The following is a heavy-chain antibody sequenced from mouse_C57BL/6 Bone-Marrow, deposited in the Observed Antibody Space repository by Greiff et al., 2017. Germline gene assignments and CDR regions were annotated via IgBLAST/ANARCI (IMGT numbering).Heavy chain of an antibody. CDR2: IYPRSGNT. CDR1: GYTFTSYG. CDR3: ARWDLLRRAYWYFDV. Sequence: QVQLQQSGAELARPGASVKLSCKASGYTFTSYGIRWVKQRTGQGLEWIGEIYPRSGNTYYNEKFKGKATLTADKSSSTAYMELRCLTSEGSAFYCCARWDLLRRAYWYFDVWGTGTTVTVSS. V-gene: IGHV1-81*01. J-gene: IGHJ1*03. D-gene: IGHD2-1*01.